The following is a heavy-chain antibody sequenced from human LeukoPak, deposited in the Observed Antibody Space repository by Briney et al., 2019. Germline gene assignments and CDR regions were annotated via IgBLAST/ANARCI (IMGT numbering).Heavy chain of an antibody. J-gene: IGHJ4*02. Sequence: GGSLRLSCAASGFTFSSYWMSWVRQAPGKGLEWVANINQGGSEKYYVDSVKGRFTISRDNAKNSLYLQMNSLRAEDTAVYYCAGEDSSGAFDYWGQGILVTVSS. D-gene: IGHD3-22*01. CDR1: GFTFSSYW. CDR3: AGEDSSGAFDY. V-gene: IGHV3-7*01. CDR2: INQGGSEK.